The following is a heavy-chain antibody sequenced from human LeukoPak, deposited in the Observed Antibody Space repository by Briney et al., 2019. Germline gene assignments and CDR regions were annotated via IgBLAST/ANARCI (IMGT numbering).Heavy chain of an antibody. J-gene: IGHJ4*02. D-gene: IGHD3-22*01. CDR1: GFTVSSND. CDR2: IYSGGST. CDR3: AKEVTSDRSDGRFDY. V-gene: IGHV3-53*01. Sequence: GGSLRLSCAASGFTVSSNDMSWVRQAPGKGLEWVSVIYSGGSTYYADSVKGRFTISRDNSKNTLYLQMNSLRAEDTAVYYCAKEVTSDRSDGRFDYWGPGTLVTVSS.